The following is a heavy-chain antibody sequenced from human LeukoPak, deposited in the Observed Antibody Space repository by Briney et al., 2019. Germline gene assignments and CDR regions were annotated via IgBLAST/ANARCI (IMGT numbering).Heavy chain of an antibody. Sequence: PSQTLSLTCVISGDSVSNNAWNWVRQTPSGGLECLRRTYYNSKWYNDYAESVKSRISISPDTSKNQFSLQLNSVTPEDTAVYYCARGWTRDGFNIWSQGTMVTVSS. D-gene: IGHD3/OR15-3a*01. CDR2: TYYNSKWYN. CDR3: ARGWTRDGFNI. CDR1: GDSVSNNA. V-gene: IGHV6-1*01. J-gene: IGHJ3*02.